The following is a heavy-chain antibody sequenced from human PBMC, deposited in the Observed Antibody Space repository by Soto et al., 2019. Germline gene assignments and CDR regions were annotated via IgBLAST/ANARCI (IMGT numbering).Heavy chain of an antibody. CDR3: ARGGSGTYLLDY. CDR2: INSDGSST. Sequence: EVQLVESGGGLVQPGGSLRLSCAASGFNFSSHWLHWVCQAPVKGLVWVSRINSDGSSTNYADSVKGTFTISRDNAKNTVYLQVHSLRVEDTAVYYYARGGSGTYLLDYWGQGTLVPVSS. D-gene: IGHD3-10*01. J-gene: IGHJ4*02. CDR1: GFNFSSHW. V-gene: IGHV3-74*01.